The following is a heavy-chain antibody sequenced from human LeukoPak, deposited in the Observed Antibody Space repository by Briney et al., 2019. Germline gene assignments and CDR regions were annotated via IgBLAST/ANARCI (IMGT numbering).Heavy chain of an antibody. Sequence: SETLSLTCTVSGGSISSYYWSWIRQPPGKGLEWIGYIYYSGSTNYNPSLKSRVTISVDTSKNQFSLKLSSVTAADTAVYYCAGERFLEWLIDYWGQGTLVTVSS. D-gene: IGHD3-3*01. CDR3: AGERFLEWLIDY. CDR1: GGSISSYY. V-gene: IGHV4-59*01. J-gene: IGHJ4*02. CDR2: IYYSGST.